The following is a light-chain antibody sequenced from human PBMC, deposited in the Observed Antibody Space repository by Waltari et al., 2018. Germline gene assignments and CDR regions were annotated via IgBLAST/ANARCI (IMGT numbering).Light chain of an antibody. CDR2: GTS. CDR3: QHRGHWPPDAT. J-gene: IGKJ3*01. Sequence: EIVLTQSPATLSLSPGERATLSCRASQSVGSYLAWYQQKPGQAPRLLIYGTSNRATGIPARFSGSGSGTDFTLAISSLETEDFAVYYCQHRGHWPPDATFGPGTKVEIK. CDR1: QSVGSY. V-gene: IGKV3-11*01.